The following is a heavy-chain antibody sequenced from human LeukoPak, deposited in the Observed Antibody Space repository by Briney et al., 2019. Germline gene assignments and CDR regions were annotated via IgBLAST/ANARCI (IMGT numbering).Heavy chain of an antibody. V-gene: IGHV3-11*04. Sequence: PGGSLRLSCAASGFTFSDYYMSWLRQAPGKGLEWVSYISSDSSTIYYTDSVKGRFTISRDNAKNSLYLQMNSLRTEDTAVYYCAKLTESYSAYWGQGTLVTVSS. CDR2: ISSDSSTI. CDR1: GFTFSDYY. J-gene: IGHJ4*02. D-gene: IGHD2-21*01. CDR3: AKLTESYSAY.